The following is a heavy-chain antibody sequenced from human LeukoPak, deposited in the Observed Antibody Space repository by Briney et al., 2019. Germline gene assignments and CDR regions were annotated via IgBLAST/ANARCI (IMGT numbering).Heavy chain of an antibody. Sequence: ASVKVSCKASRYTFTGYYMHWVRQAPGQGLEWMGRINPNSGGTNYAQKFQGRVTMTRDTSISTAYMELSRLRSDDTAVYYCARDYYDSSGSRNFDYWGQGTLVTVSS. CDR2: INPNSGGT. J-gene: IGHJ4*02. CDR3: ARDYYDSSGSRNFDY. CDR1: RYTFTGYY. D-gene: IGHD3-22*01. V-gene: IGHV1-2*06.